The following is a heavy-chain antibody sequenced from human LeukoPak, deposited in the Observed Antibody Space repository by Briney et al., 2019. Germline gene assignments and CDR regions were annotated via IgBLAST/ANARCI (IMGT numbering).Heavy chain of an antibody. Sequence: GGSLRLTCAASGFNFNHYSMNWVRQAPGRGLEWVSSISSSGSDIYYADSVKGRFTISRDNAKNSLYLQMNSLTAEDTAVYYCARIRYDTSGYSDCWGQGTLVTVSS. CDR2: ISSSGSDI. D-gene: IGHD3-22*01. CDR3: ARIRYDTSGYSDC. CDR1: GFNFNHYS. V-gene: IGHV3-21*01. J-gene: IGHJ4*02.